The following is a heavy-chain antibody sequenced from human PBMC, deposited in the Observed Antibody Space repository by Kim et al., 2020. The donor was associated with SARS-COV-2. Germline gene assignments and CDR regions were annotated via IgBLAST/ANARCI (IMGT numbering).Heavy chain of an antibody. CDR3: ARSLVTSSWYFDY. J-gene: IGHJ4*02. V-gene: IGHV4-59*01. CDR2: IYYIGST. CDR1: GGSISSYY. D-gene: IGHD6-13*01. Sequence: SETLSLTCTVSGGSISSYYWSWIRQPPGKGLEWIGYIYYIGSTNYSPSLKSRVTISVDTSKNQFSLKLSSVTAADTAVYYCARSLVTSSWYFDYWGQGT.